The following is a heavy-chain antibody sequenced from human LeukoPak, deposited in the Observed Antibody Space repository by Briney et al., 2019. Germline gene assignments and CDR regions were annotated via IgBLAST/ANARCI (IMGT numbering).Heavy chain of an antibody. CDR2: ISGSGGST. Sequence: GASLRLSCAASGFTFSSYAMSWVRQAPGKGLEWVSAISGSGGSTYYADSVKGRFTISRDNSKNTLYLQMNSLRAEDTAVYYCAKTDSSSWYVSNWFDHWGQGTLVTVSS. D-gene: IGHD6-13*01. CDR3: AKTDSSSWYVSNWFDH. J-gene: IGHJ5*02. CDR1: GFTFSSYA. V-gene: IGHV3-23*01.